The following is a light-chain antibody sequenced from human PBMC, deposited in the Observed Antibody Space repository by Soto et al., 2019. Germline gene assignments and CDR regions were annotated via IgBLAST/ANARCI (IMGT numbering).Light chain of an antibody. CDR2: GAS. Sequence: EIVLTQSPGTLCLSPGERATLSCRASQSVSNNYLAWYQPQPGQAPRLLIYGASNRATGIPDRLSGSGSGTDFTLTIRRLEPEDFAVYYCQQYGSSGTFGQGTKVDIK. CDR3: QQYGSSGT. CDR1: QSVSNNY. J-gene: IGKJ1*01. V-gene: IGKV3-20*01.